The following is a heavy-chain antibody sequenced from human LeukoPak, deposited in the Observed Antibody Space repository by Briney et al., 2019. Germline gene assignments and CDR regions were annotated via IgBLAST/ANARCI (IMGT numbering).Heavy chain of an antibody. Sequence: SETLSLTCTVSGGSIGNFYWNWIQQPAGKGLEWIGRIFTTGSTNYNPSLKSRVTMSVDTSKNQLSLRLSSVTAADTAVYYCARARYGSGSYHYMDVWGKGTTVTISS. CDR2: IFTTGST. CDR3: ARARYGSGSYHYMDV. D-gene: IGHD3-10*01. V-gene: IGHV4-4*07. J-gene: IGHJ6*03. CDR1: GGSIGNFY.